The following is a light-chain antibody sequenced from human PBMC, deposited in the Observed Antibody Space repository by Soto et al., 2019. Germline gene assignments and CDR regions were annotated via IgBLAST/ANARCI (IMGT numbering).Light chain of an antibody. J-gene: IGLJ3*02. CDR3: PALDDSLNGWV. CDR2: SNN. Sequence: QSVLTQPPSASGTPGQRVTISCSGSSSNIGSNTVNWYQQLPGTAPKLLIYSNNQRPSGVPDRFSGSKSGTSASLAISGRQCEDEADYNSPALDDSLNGWVFGGGTKLTVL. V-gene: IGLV1-44*01. CDR1: SSNIGSNT.